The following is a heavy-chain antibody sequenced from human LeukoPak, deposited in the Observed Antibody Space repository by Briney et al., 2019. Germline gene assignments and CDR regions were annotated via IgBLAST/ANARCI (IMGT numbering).Heavy chain of an antibody. Sequence: SETLSLTCTVSGGSISSYYWSWIRQPPGKGLEWIGYIYYSGGTNYNPSLKSRVTISVDTSKNQFSLKLSSVTAADTAVYYCAKGDYREDRMHDYWGQGTLVTVSS. CDR3: AKGDYREDRMHDY. CDR1: GGSISSYY. D-gene: IGHD4-11*01. CDR2: IYYSGGT. J-gene: IGHJ4*02. V-gene: IGHV4-59*08.